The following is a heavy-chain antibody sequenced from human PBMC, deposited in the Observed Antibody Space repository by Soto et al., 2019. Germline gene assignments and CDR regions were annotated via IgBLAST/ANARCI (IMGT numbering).Heavy chain of an antibody. Sequence: GKGLEWVSGINWNGGSTYYADSVKGRFTISRDNSKNTLYLQMNSLRAEDTAVYYCAKPDRGSYYLYFDYWGQGTLVTVSS. CDR3: AKPDRGSYYLYFDY. D-gene: IGHD1-26*01. CDR2: INWNGGST. V-gene: IGHV3-23*01. J-gene: IGHJ4*02.